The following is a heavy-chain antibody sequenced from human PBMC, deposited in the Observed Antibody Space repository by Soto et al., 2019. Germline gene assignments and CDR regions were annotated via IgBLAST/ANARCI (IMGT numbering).Heavy chain of an antibody. J-gene: IGHJ6*03. CDR3: ARGRDFWSGYDGSYYYMDV. CDR2: INHSGST. Sequence: SETLSLTCAVYGGSFSGYYWSWIRQPPGKGLEWIGEINHSGSTNYNPSLKSRVTISVDTSKNQFSLKLSSVTAADTAVYYCARGRDFWSGYDGSYYYMDVWGKGTTVTVSS. D-gene: IGHD3-3*01. CDR1: GGSFSGYY. V-gene: IGHV4-34*01.